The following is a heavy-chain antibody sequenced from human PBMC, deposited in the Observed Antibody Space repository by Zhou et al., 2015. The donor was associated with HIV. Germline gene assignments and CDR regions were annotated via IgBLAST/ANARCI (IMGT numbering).Heavy chain of an antibody. Sequence: QVQLVQSGAEVKKPGSSVKVSCKASGGTFSSYAISWVRQAPGHGLEWMGGSIPMSGTVNYAHDFQGRVTITADESTSTVYMELNSLRSDDTAVYYCARDGGYWYFDLWGPGTLVIVSS. J-gene: IGHJ2*01. CDR3: ARDGGYWYFDL. CDR2: SIPMSGTV. CDR1: GGTFSSYA. V-gene: IGHV1-69*01.